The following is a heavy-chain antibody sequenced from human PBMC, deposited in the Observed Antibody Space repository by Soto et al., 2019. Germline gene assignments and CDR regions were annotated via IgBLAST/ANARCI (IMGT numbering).Heavy chain of an antibody. CDR3: AKVQDHYSSGYWGE. V-gene: IGHV3-23*01. D-gene: IGHD3-22*01. CDR2: ISGSGDVT. CDR1: GFTFSSYA. Sequence: EVQLLESGGDLVQPGGSLRLSCAASGFTFSSYAMSWVRQAPGKGLAWVSTISGSGDVTYYTDSVKGRFTITRDNFKSPLDLRMNRLRAEDKAICYCAKVQDHYSSGYWGEWGQGDLVTVST. J-gene: IGHJ1*01.